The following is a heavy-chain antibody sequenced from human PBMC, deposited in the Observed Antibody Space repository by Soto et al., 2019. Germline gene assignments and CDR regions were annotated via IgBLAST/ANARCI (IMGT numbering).Heavy chain of an antibody. Sequence: GGSLRLSCAASGFTFSSYGMHWVRQAPGKGLEWVAVISYDGRNKYYADSVKGRFTISRDNAKNSLYLQMNSLRDEDTAVYYCARDSDIVATITGLDAFEIWGQGTMVTVSS. J-gene: IGHJ3*02. CDR2: ISYDGRNK. D-gene: IGHD5-12*01. V-gene: IGHV3-30*03. CDR3: ARDSDIVATITGLDAFEI. CDR1: GFTFSSYG.